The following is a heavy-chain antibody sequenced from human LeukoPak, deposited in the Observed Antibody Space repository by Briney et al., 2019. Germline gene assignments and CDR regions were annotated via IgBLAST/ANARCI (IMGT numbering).Heavy chain of an antibody. CDR2: IYHSGST. CDR1: GGSISSGGYS. J-gene: IGHJ4*02. D-gene: IGHD4-17*01. Sequence: SQTLSLTCTVSGGSISSGGYSWSWIRQPPGKGLEWIGYIYHSGSTYYNPSLKSRVTISVDTSKNQFSLKLSSVTAADTAVYYCARDLTGYGDYAGANWGQGTLVTVSS. CDR3: ARDLTGYGDYAGAN. V-gene: IGHV4-30-2*01.